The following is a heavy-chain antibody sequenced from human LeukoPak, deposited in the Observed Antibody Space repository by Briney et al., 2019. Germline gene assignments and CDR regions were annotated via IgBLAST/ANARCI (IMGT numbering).Heavy chain of an antibody. CDR2: INPSGGST. V-gene: IGHV1-46*01. J-gene: IGHJ4*02. Sequence: ASVKVSCKASGYTFTSYGISWVRQAPGQGLEWMGIINPSGGSTSYAQKFQGRVTMTRDTSTSTVYMELSSLRSEDTAVYYCASGGQSIAAADHWGQGTLVTVSS. CDR3: ASGGQSIAAADH. D-gene: IGHD6-13*01. CDR1: GYTFTSYG.